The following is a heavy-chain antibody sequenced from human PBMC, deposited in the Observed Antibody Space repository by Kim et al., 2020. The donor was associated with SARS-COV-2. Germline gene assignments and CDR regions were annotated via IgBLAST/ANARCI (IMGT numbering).Heavy chain of an antibody. V-gene: IGHV3-66*02. D-gene: IGHD6-13*01. CDR2: IYSGGST. CDR3: ARAGYSPYSSSWYWFDY. CDR1: GFTVSSNY. Sequence: GGSLRLSCAASGFTVSSNYMSWVRQAPGKGLEWVSVIYSGGSTYYADSVKGRFTISRDNSKNTLYLQMNSLRAEDTAVYYCARAGYSPYSSSWYWFDYWGQGTLVTVSS. J-gene: IGHJ4*02.